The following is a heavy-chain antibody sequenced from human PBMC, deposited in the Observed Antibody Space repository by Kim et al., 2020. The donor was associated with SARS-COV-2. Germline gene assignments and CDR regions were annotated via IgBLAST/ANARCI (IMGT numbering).Heavy chain of an antibody. CDR1: GYTFTGYY. D-gene: IGHD3-10*01. CDR3: ARKTMVRGVRETDVMDV. V-gene: IGHV1-2*02. CDR2: INPNSGGT. J-gene: IGHJ6*02. Sequence: ASVKVSCKASGYTFTGYYMHWVRQAPGQGLEWMGWINPNSGGTNYAQKFQGRVTMTRDTSISTAYMELSRLRSDDTAVYYCARKTMVRGVRETDVMDVWGQGTTVTVSS.